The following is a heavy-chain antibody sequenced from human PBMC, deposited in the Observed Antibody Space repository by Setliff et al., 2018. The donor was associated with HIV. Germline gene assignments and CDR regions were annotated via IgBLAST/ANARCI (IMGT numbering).Heavy chain of an antibody. Sequence: SETLSLTCTVSGGSISTTVYSWGWIRQPPGKGLEWIGSVYYRGATYYSPSLKSRVTISLDPTKNQFPLNVTSVTATDTAVYYCARRNYYGFHIHIDYWGQGMLVTVSS. D-gene: IGHD3-22*01. CDR2: VYYRGAT. CDR3: ARRNYYGFHIHIDY. V-gene: IGHV4-39*01. J-gene: IGHJ4*02. CDR1: GGSISTTVYS.